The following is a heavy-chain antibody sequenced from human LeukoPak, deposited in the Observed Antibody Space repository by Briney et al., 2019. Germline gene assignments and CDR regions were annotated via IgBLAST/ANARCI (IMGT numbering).Heavy chain of an antibody. D-gene: IGHD3-9*01. Sequence: ASVKVSCKASGYTFTSYYMHWVRQAPGQGLEWMGIIKPSGGSTSYAQKFQGRVTMTRDTSTSTVYMELSSLRSEDTAVYYCARCGEPSYDILTGYSRFDYWGQGTLVTVSS. V-gene: IGHV1-46*01. J-gene: IGHJ4*02. CDR1: GYTFTSYY. CDR3: ARCGEPSYDILTGYSRFDY. CDR2: IKPSGGST.